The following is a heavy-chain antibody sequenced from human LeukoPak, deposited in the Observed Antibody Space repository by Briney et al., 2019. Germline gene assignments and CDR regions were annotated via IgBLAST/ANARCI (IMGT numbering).Heavy chain of an antibody. CDR2: ISSSSSYI. V-gene: IGHV3-21*01. D-gene: IGHD3-3*01. CDR3: ARDHSEDFWSGYELRTSEGGDAFDI. J-gene: IGHJ3*02. CDR1: GFTFSSYS. Sequence: GGSLRLSCAASGFTFSSYSMNWVRQAPGKGLEWVSSISSSSSYIYYADSVKGRFTISRDNAKNSLYLQMNSLRAEDTAVYYCARDHSEDFWSGYELRTSEGGDAFDIWGQGTMVTVSS.